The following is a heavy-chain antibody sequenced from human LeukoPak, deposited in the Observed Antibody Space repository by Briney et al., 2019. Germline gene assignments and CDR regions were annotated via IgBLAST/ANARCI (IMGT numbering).Heavy chain of an antibody. Sequence: PSETLSLTCTVSVGSISSDRLDWAWVRQPAGKGLEWIGRIKGSITNYNPSLKSRVNISVDTSTNQFSLKLNSLTAADTAVYYCARVPDWTYAADYWGQGTLVTVSS. D-gene: IGHD3/OR15-3a*01. CDR3: ARVPDWTYAADY. V-gene: IGHV4-61*02. J-gene: IGHJ4*02. CDR2: IKGSIT. CDR1: VGSISSDRLD.